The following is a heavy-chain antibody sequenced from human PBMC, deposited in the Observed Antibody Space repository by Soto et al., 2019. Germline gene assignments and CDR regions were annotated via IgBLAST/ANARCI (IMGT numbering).Heavy chain of an antibody. V-gene: IGHV1-2*04. CDR2: INPKSGGT. CDR3: ARGDSTDCSNGVCSFFYNHDMDV. CDR1: GYSLTDYH. D-gene: IGHD2-8*01. Sequence: ASVKVSCKASGYSLTDYHIHWVRQAPGQGLEWLGRINPKSGGTSTAQKFQGWVTMTTDTSISTASMELTRLTSDDTAIYYCARGDSTDCSNGVCSFFYNHDMDVWGQGTTVTVSS. J-gene: IGHJ6*02.